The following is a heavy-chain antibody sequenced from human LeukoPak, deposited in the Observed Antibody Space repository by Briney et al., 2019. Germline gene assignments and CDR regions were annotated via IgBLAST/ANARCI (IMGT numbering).Heavy chain of an antibody. D-gene: IGHD5-12*01. CDR1: GFTFSSYS. J-gene: IGHJ6*04. CDR2: ISSSSSYI. CDR3: ARDQWVATIKGNYYYGMDV. V-gene: IGHV3-21*01. Sequence: PGGSLRLSCAASGFTFSSYSLNWVRQAQGKGLEWVSSISSSSSYIYYADSVKGRFTISRDNAKNSLYLQMNSLRAEDTAVYYCARDQWVATIKGNYYYGMDVWGKGTTVTVSS.